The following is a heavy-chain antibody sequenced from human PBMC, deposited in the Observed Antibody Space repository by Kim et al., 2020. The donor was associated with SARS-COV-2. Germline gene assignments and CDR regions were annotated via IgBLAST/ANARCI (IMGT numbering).Heavy chain of an antibody. CDR2: IYYSGST. D-gene: IGHD2-15*01. V-gene: IGHV4-39*01. Sequence: SETLSLTCTVSGGSISSSSYYWGWIRQPPGKGLEWIGSIYYSGSTYYNPSLKSRVTISVDTSKNQFSLKLSSVTAADTAVYYCARGRVEGPPGDAFDIWGQGTMVTVSS. J-gene: IGHJ3*02. CDR1: GGSISSSSYY. CDR3: ARGRVEGPPGDAFDI.